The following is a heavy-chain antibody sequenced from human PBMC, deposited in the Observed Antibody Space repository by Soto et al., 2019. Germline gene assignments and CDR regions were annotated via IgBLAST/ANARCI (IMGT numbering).Heavy chain of an antibody. CDR1: GFSLSTRGVG. CDR2: IYWNDEH. D-gene: IGHD2-15*01. V-gene: IGHV2-5*01. CDR3: AQFLGGGTSCYFAY. Sequence: QITLKESGPTLVKPTQTLTLTCTFSGFSLSTRGVGVGWIRQPPGKALEWLALIYWNDEHRYRPSLNNRLTIAKDTSKSQVVLTMPSMDPLDAATYHCAQFLGGGTSCYFAYWGQGILVTVSA. J-gene: IGHJ4*02.